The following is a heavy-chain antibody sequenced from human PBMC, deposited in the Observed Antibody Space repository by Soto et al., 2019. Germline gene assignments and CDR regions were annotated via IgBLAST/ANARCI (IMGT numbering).Heavy chain of an antibody. Sequence: SETLSLTCAVSSGSISSSNWWSWVRQPPGKGLEWIGEIYHSGSTNYNPSLKSRVTISVDKSKNQFSLKLSSVTAADTAVYYCARDRSYRNSYMDVWGKGTTVTVSS. CDR2: IYHSGST. V-gene: IGHV4-4*02. J-gene: IGHJ6*03. D-gene: IGHD1-26*01. CDR3: ARDRSYRNSYMDV. CDR1: SGSISSSNW.